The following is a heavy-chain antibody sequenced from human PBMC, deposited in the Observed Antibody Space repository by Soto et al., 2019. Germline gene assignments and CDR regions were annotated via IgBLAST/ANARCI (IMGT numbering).Heavy chain of an antibody. Sequence: GGSLRLSCAASGFTCSSYAMIWARQAPGKGLGWVSAIGAGGSTTYYVDSVRGRFTISRDNSKNTLFLQMNSLRAEDTAIYFCARLSSESHVDYWGQGTLVTVSS. CDR3: ARLSSESHVDY. CDR2: IGAGGSTT. CDR1: GFTCSSYA. J-gene: IGHJ4*02. D-gene: IGHD3-22*01. V-gene: IGHV3-23*01.